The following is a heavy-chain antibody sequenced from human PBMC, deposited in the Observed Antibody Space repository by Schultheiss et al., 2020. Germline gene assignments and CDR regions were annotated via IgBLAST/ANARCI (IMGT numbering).Heavy chain of an antibody. CDR2: ISSSGSTI. CDR3: ASESYSSSWLGFDAFDI. CDR1: GFTFSNAW. J-gene: IGHJ3*02. D-gene: IGHD6-13*01. V-gene: IGHV3-11*04. Sequence: GGSLRLSCAASGFTFSNAWMSWVRQAPGKGLEWVSYISSSGSTIYYADSVKGRFAISRDNAKNSLYLQMNSLRAEDTAVYYCASESYSSSWLGFDAFDIWGQGTMVTVSS.